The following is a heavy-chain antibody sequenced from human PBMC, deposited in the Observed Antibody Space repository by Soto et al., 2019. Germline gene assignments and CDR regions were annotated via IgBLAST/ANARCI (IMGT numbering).Heavy chain of an antibody. CDR3: TSLIVMTTVTTFDY. CDR1: GFTFSSYW. Sequence: GGSLRLSCAASGFTFSSYWMSWVRQAPGKGLEWAANIKQDGSEKYYVDSVKGRFTISRDNAKNSLYLQMNSLRAEDTAVYYCTSLIVMTTVTTFDYWGQGTLVTVSS. V-gene: IGHV3-7*03. D-gene: IGHD4-17*01. CDR2: IKQDGSEK. J-gene: IGHJ4*02.